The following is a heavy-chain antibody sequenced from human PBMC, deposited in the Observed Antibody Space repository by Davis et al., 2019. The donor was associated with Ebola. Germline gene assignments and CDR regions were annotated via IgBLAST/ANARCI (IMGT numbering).Heavy chain of an antibody. V-gene: IGHV1-46*01. CDR3: ARDHSAQWSYGSGSYGAGGMDV. CDR2: INPSDGRT. CDR1: GYTFTNSY. D-gene: IGHD3-10*01. Sequence: AASVKVSCKASGYTFTNSYMHWVRQAPGQGLEWMGIINPSDGRTSYAQKFQGRVTMTRDTSTTSVYMELSSLRSEDTAVYYCARDHSAQWSYGSGSYGAGGMDVWGQGTTVTVSS. J-gene: IGHJ6*02.